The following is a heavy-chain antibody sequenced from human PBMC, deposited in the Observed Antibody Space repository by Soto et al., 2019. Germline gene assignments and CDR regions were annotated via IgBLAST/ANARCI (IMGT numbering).Heavy chain of an antibody. CDR2: ISGSGGST. D-gene: IGHD6-13*01. CDR3: AISAGLQYYYYYGMDV. V-gene: IGHV3-23*01. J-gene: IGHJ6*02. Sequence: GGSLRLSCAASGFTFSSYAMSWVRQAPGKGLEWVSAISGSGGSTYYADSVKGRFTISRDNSKNTLYPQMNSLRAEDTAVYYCAISAGLQYYYYYGMDVWGQGTTVTVSS. CDR1: GFTFSSYA.